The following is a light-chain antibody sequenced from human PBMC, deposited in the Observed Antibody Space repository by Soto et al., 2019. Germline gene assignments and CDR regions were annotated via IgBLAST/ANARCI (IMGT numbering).Light chain of an antibody. CDR2: GAS. CDR1: QDVGRY. CDR3: QHYKNHPWT. J-gene: IGKJ1*01. V-gene: IGKV1-8*01. Sequence: AIRMTQSPSSLSASAGDRVAIACRASQDVGRYLAWYQQKPGQAPKLLIYGASTLQSGVPSRFSGGGSGTDFSLTISCLQSEDFATYYFQHYKNHPWTFGQGTKVDIK.